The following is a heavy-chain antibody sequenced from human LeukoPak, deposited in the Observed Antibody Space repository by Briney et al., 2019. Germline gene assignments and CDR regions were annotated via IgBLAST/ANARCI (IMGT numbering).Heavy chain of an antibody. D-gene: IGHD2-15*01. Sequence: GGSLRLSCAASGFTFSDYGMYWVRQAPGKGLEWVSLIWYDGGKKYYTDSVRGRFTISRDNSKNMLYLQMNSLRAEDTAVYYCVRYCNGGSCYRAAFDVWGPGTMVTVSS. V-gene: IGHV3-33*01. CDR3: VRYCNGGSCYRAAFDV. CDR1: GFTFSDYG. J-gene: IGHJ3*01. CDR2: IWYDGGKK.